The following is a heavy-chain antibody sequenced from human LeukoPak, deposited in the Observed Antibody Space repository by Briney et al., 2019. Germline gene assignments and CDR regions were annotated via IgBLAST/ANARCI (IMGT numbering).Heavy chain of an antibody. Sequence: SETLSLTCTVSGGSISSYYWSWIRQPAGKGLEWIGRIYTSGSTNYNPSLKSRVTMSVDTSKNQFSLKLSSVTAADTAVYYCARGTYSSSWISAFDIWGQGTMVTVSS. V-gene: IGHV4-4*07. D-gene: IGHD6-13*01. CDR2: IYTSGST. CDR3: ARGTYSSSWISAFDI. J-gene: IGHJ3*02. CDR1: GGSISSYY.